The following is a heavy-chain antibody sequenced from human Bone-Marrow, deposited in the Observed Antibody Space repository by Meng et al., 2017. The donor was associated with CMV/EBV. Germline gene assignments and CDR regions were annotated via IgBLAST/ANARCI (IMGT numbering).Heavy chain of an antibody. Sequence: GGSLRLSCAASGFTVSSNYMSWVRQAPGKGLEWVSVIYSGGSTYYEDSVKGRFTISRDNSKNTMYLQMNSVRAEDTAVYYFAREKWAGYCSSTSCSPPYYYYGMDVWGQGNTVTVYS. V-gene: IGHV3-53*01. CDR1: GFTVSSNY. D-gene: IGHD2-2*01. J-gene: IGHJ6*02. CDR3: AREKWAGYCSSTSCSPPYYYYGMDV. CDR2: IYSGGST.